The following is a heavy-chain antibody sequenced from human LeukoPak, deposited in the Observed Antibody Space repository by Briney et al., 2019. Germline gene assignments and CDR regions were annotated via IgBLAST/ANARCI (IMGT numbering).Heavy chain of an antibody. CDR3: ARSPYSCGYFDY. J-gene: IGHJ4*02. V-gene: IGHV1-46*01. CDR2: INPSGGST. Sequence: ASVKVSCKASGYTFTSYYMHWVRQAPGQGLEWMGVINPSGGSTSYAQKFQGRVTMTRDTSTSTVYMDLSSLRSEDTAVYYCARSPYSCGYFDYWGQGTLVTVSS. CDR1: GYTFTSYY. D-gene: IGHD5-18*01.